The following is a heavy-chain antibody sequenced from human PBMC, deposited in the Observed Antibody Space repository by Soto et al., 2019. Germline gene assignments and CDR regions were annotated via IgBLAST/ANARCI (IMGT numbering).Heavy chain of an antibody. D-gene: IGHD3-16*02. CDR2: INAGNGNT. CDR3: ARFRGTFGGVIV. Sequence: ASVKVSCKASGYTFTNFAMHWVRQAPGQRLEWMGWINAGNGNTKYSQKFQGRVTITRDTSASTAYMELSSLRSEDTAVYYCARFRGTFGGVIVWGQGTLVTVSS. V-gene: IGHV1-3*01. CDR1: GYTFTNFA. J-gene: IGHJ4*02.